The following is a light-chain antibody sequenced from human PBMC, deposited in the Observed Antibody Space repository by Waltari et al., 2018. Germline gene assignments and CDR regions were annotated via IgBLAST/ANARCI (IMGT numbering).Light chain of an antibody. Sequence: QSALTQPASVSGSPGQSITISCTGTSSDVGGYNHVSWYQQHPSKAPKLIIYDVSSPPSGVSNRFFGSKSGNTASLTISGLQAEDEAVYFCSSYSTSITPYVFGTGTKVTVL. V-gene: IGLV2-14*03. J-gene: IGLJ1*01. CDR1: SSDVGGYNH. CDR2: DVS. CDR3: SSYSTSITPYV.